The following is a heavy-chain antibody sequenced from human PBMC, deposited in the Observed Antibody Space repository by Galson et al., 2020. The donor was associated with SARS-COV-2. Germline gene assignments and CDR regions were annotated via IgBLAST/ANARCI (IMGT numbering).Heavy chain of an antibody. D-gene: IGHD3-22*01. J-gene: IGHJ3*02. CDR2: ISYDGSNK. CDR1: GFTFSSYA. V-gene: IGHV3-30*01. Sequence: GGSLRLSCAASGFTFSSYAMHWVRQAPGKGLEWVAVISYDGSNKYYADSVKGRFTISRDNSKNTLYLQMNSLRAEDTAVYYCARDLALSYYDSSGYSGFNAFDIWGQGTMVTVSS. CDR3: ARDLALSYYDSSGYSGFNAFDI.